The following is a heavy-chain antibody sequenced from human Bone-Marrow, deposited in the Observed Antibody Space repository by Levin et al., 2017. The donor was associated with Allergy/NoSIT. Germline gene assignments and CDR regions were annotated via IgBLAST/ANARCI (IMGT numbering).Heavy chain of an antibody. D-gene: IGHD4-17*01. CDR2: ISGSGTFI. J-gene: IGHJ4*02. Sequence: PGGSLRLSCAASGLAFSRYSMNWVRQAPGKGLEWVSSISGSGTFIKYADSVEGRFTVSRDNAKNSLYLQLDSLRAEDTAVYYCARTDATDYRAVGSAVSDYWGLGTLVSVSS. CDR3: ARTDATDYRAVGSAVSDY. V-gene: IGHV3-21*01. CDR1: GLAFSRYS.